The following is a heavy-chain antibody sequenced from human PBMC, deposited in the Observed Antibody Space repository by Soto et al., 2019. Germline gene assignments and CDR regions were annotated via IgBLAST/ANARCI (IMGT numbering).Heavy chain of an antibody. CDR3: ARGRHRNPDY. D-gene: IGHD4-4*01. CDR1: VFTFINFA. CDR2: ISGTDDYT. Sequence: GWSLRLSCASSVFTFINFAMTWVRQAPGEGLEWVSSISGTDDYTYYADSVKGRFTISRDNALNTLFLHMNNLRADDTAVYYCARGRHRNPDYWGQGTLVTVSS. J-gene: IGHJ4*02. V-gene: IGHV3-23*01.